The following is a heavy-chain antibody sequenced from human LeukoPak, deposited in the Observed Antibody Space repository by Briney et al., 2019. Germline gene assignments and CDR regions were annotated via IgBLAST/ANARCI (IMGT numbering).Heavy chain of an antibody. CDR1: GYTFTSYG. D-gene: IGHD2-2*01. J-gene: IGHJ3*02. Sequence: ASVKVSCKASGYTFTSYGISWVRQAPGQGLEWMGWISAYNGNTNYAQKLQGRVTMTTDTSTSTAYMELRSLRSDDTAVYYCARARVGRTHGRAFDIWGQGTMVTVSP. CDR2: ISAYNGNT. CDR3: ARARVGRTHGRAFDI. V-gene: IGHV1-18*01.